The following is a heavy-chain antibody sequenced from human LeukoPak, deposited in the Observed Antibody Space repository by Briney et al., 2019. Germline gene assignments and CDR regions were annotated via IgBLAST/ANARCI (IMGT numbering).Heavy chain of an antibody. J-gene: IGHJ4*02. CDR1: GFTFSSYD. V-gene: IGHV3-30*04. CDR3: ARDRGYCSSTSCYALYYVDY. Sequence: GRSLRLSCAASGFTFSSYDMNWVRQAPGKGLEWVAVISYDGSNKYYADSVKGRFTISRDNSKNTLYLQMNSLRAEDTAVYYCARDRGYCSSTSCYALYYVDYWGQGTLVTVSS. CDR2: ISYDGSNK. D-gene: IGHD2-2*03.